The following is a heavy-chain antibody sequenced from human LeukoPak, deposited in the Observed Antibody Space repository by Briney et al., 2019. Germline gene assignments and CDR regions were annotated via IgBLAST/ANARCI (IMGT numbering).Heavy chain of an antibody. Sequence: APVKVSCKVSGYTFTGYYMHWVRQAPGQGLEWTGWINPNSGGTNYAQKFQGRVTMTRDTSISTAYMELSRLRSDDTAVYYCARGDVDTADFDYWGQGTLVTVSS. J-gene: IGHJ4*02. CDR1: GYTFTGYY. D-gene: IGHD5-18*01. CDR2: INPNSGGT. CDR3: ARGDVDTADFDY. V-gene: IGHV1-2*02.